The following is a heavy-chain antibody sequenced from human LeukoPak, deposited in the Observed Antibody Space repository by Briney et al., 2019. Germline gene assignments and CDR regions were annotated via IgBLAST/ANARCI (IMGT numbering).Heavy chain of an antibody. CDR2: ISSSSSYI. CDR1: GFTFSSYS. CDR3: ARRGILYYYDSSGYYYGWFDP. D-gene: IGHD3-22*01. J-gene: IGHJ5*02. Sequence: PGGSLRLSCAASGFTFSSYSMNWVRQAPGKGLEWVSSISSSSSYIYYADSVKGRFTISRDNAKNSLYLQMNSLRAEDTAVYYCARRGILYYYDSSGYYYGWFDPWGQGTLVTVSS. V-gene: IGHV3-21*01.